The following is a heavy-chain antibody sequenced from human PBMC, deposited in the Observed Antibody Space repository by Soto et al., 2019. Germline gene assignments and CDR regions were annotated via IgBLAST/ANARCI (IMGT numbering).Heavy chain of an antibody. CDR1: GYTLTELS. CDR3: ATDLPTRSGGYDYYYHGMDV. V-gene: IGHV1-24*01. Sequence: ASVKVSCKVSGYTLTELSMHWVRQAPGKGLEWMGGFDPEDGETIYAQKFQGRVTMTEDTSTDTAYMELSSLRSEDTAVYYCATDLPTRSGGYDYYYHGMDVWGQGTTVTVSS. J-gene: IGHJ6*02. CDR2: FDPEDGET. D-gene: IGHD5-12*01.